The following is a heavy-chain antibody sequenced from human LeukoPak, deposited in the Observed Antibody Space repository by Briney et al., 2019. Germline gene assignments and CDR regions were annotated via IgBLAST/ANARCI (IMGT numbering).Heavy chain of an antibody. CDR3: ARIKLVPNWDSFDY. D-gene: IGHD1-1*01. V-gene: IGHV3-48*03. CDR1: GFTFSNYD. CDR2: ISNSGTII. Sequence: SGGSLRLSCATSGFTFSNYDMNWVRQAPGKGLEWISYISNSGTIIYYADSVKGRFTVSRDNAKNSLYLQMNSLRAEDTAVYYCARIKLVPNWDSFDYWGQGTLVTVSS. J-gene: IGHJ4*02.